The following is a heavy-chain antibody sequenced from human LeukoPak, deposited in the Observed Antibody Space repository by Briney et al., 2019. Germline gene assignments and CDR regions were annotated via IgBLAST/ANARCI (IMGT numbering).Heavy chain of an antibody. CDR3: ASRFDLGTHYYYYYMDV. CDR2: IIPIFGTA. D-gene: IGHD3-16*01. CDR1: GGTFSSYA. V-gene: IGHV1-69*13. J-gene: IGHJ6*03. Sequence: GAPVKVSCKASGGTFSSYAISWVRQAPGQGLEWMGGIIPIFGTANYAQKFQGRVTITADESTSTAYMELSSLRSEDTAVYYCASRFDLGTHYYYYYMDVWGKGTTVTVSS.